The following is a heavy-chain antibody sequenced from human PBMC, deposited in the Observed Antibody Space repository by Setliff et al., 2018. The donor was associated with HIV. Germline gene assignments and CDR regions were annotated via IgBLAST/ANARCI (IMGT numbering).Heavy chain of an antibody. Sequence: SETLSLTCTVSGDSIDRSNFFWTWIRQHPGKGLEWIGYIYYSGSATYNPSLKSQASISVDTSRNEFSLKLSSVTAADTAVYFCARGGAFCGRDSCYYLDYWGQGNPVTISS. D-gene: IGHD2-21*02. CDR2: IYYSGSA. V-gene: IGHV4-31*01. CDR1: GDSIDRSNFF. J-gene: IGHJ4*02. CDR3: ARGGAFCGRDSCYYLDY.